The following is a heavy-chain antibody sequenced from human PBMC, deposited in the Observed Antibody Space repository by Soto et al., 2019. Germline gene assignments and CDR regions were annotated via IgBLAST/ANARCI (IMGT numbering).Heavy chain of an antibody. CDR1: GGTFSTYG. Sequence: QVQLVQSGAEVKKPGSSVKVSCKDSGGTFSTYGINWVRQDPGQGLEWMGGIIPMFGTTNYAQKFQGRVTITADESTSTAYMELSSLRSEDTAVYYCARDLDPCYGGNSRSLDYWGQGTLVTVSS. V-gene: IGHV1-69*12. J-gene: IGHJ4*02. D-gene: IGHD4-17*01. CDR3: ARDLDPCYGGNSRSLDY. CDR2: IIPMFGTT.